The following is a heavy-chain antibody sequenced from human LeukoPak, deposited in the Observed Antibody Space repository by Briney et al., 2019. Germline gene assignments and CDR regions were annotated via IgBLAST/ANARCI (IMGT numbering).Heavy chain of an antibody. D-gene: IGHD3-9*01. Sequence: GASVKVSCKASGYTFTSYYMHWVRQAPGQGLEWMGIINPSGGSTSYAQKFQGRVTMTRDMSTSTVYMELSSLRSDDTAVYYCARGRPEADGNYDILTGYRYYYYMDVWGKGTTVTVSS. J-gene: IGHJ6*03. CDR1: GYTFTSYY. CDR2: INPSGGST. CDR3: ARGRPEADGNYDILTGYRYYYYMDV. V-gene: IGHV1-46*01.